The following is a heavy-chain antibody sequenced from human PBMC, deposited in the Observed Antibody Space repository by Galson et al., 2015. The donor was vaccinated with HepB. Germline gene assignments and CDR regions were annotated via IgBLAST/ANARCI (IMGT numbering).Heavy chain of an antibody. CDR2: IKKDGSEK. CDR3: ATSRDGHSFKPFDY. Sequence: SLRLSCAASKFTFSNSRMTWVRQAPGRGLEWVANIKKDGSEKNYVDSVKGRFTISRDNARNSLYLQMNSLRAEDTAVYYCATSRDGHSFKPFDYWGQGTLVTVSS. CDR1: KFTFSNSR. V-gene: IGHV3-7*03. J-gene: IGHJ4*02. D-gene: IGHD5-24*01.